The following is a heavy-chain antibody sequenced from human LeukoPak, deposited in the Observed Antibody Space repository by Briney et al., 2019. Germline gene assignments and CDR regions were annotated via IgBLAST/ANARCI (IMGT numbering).Heavy chain of an antibody. V-gene: IGHV4-4*07. J-gene: IGHJ5*02. CDR3: ARDSLVHPNRWFDP. CDR2: IYTSGST. D-gene: IGHD6-13*01. Sequence: PSETLSLTCSVSGGSTTGHYWSWIRQPDGKGLEWIGRIYTSGSTNYNPSLKSRVSMSVDTSTNQFSLKLSSVTAADTAVYYCARDSLVHPNRWFDPWGQGTLVIVSS. CDR1: GGSTTGHY.